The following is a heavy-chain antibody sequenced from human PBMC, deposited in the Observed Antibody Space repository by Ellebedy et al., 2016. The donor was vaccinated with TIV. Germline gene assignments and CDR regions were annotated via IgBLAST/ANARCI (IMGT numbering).Heavy chain of an antibody. CDR3: ARQTTVTTVFVVRYYYYGMDV. V-gene: IGHV6-1*01. CDR2: TYYRSKWYN. CDR1: GDSVSSNSAA. D-gene: IGHD4-17*01. J-gene: IGHJ6*02. Sequence: SQTLSLTCAISGDSVSSNSAAWNWIRQSPSRGLEWLGRTYYRSKWYNDYAVSVKSRITINPDTSKNQFSLQLNSVTPEDTAVYYCARQTTVTTVFVVRYYYYGMDVWGQGTTVTVSS.